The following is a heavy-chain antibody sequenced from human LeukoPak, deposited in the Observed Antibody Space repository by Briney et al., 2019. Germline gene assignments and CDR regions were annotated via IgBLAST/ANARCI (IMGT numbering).Heavy chain of an antibody. CDR2: INHSGST. V-gene: IGHV4-34*01. Sequence: PGGSLRLSCAASGFTFSDYYMSWIRQPPGKGLEWIGEINHSGSTSYNPSLKSRVTISVDTSKNQFSLKLSSVTAADTAVYYCARGGTYGSGSYYILFDYWGQGTLVTVSS. J-gene: IGHJ4*02. CDR1: GFTFSDYY. CDR3: ARGGTYGSGSYYILFDY. D-gene: IGHD3-10*01.